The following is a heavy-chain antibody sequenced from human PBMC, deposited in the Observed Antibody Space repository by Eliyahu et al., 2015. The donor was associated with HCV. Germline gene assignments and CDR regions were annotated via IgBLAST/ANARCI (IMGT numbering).Heavy chain of an antibody. CDR3: AKGGDSSSWNWFGP. D-gene: IGHD6-13*01. Sequence: EVQLVETGGGLMQPGGSLRLSCTASXPSVTSNYMSWVRQAPGKGLEWVSIIYIDGRTFYTDSVQGRFTISRDKSENTVYLQMNSLRVDDTAVYYCAKGGDSSSWNWFGPWGQGTLVTVSS. CDR1: XPSVTSNY. J-gene: IGHJ5*02. CDR2: IYIDGRT. V-gene: IGHV3-53*02.